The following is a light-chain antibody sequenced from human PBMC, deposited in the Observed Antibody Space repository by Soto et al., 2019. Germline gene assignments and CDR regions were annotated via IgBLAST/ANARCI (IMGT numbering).Light chain of an antibody. CDR1: SSDIGYYNY. Sequence: QSALAQPASVSGSPGQSITISCSGTSSDIGYYNYVSWYQQHPGKAPKLVLYEVSNRPSGISNRFSGSKSGNTASLTISGLQAEDEGDYYCSSYAGSYTLVFGGGTKLTVL. CDR2: EVS. V-gene: IGLV2-14*01. CDR3: SSYAGSYTLV. J-gene: IGLJ2*01.